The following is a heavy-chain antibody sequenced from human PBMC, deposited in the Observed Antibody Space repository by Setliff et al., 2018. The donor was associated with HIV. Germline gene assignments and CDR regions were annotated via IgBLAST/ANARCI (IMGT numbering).Heavy chain of an antibody. Sequence: TSETLSLTCTVSGGSISSYYWSWIRQPAGKGLEWIGRIYTSGSTNYNPSLKSRVTMSVDTSKNQFSLKLSSVTAADTAVYYCARVSVDSSGWYGQKSDPKDAFDIWGQGTMVTVS. CDR3: ARVSVDSSGWYGQKSDPKDAFDI. V-gene: IGHV4-4*07. CDR1: GGSISSYY. D-gene: IGHD6-19*01. J-gene: IGHJ3*02. CDR2: IYTSGST.